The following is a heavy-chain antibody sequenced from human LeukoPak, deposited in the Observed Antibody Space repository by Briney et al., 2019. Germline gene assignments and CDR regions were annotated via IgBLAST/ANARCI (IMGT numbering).Heavy chain of an antibody. V-gene: IGHV1-69*05. CDR3: ARDEDYMDV. J-gene: IGHJ6*03. CDR1: GYTFTGYY. CDR2: IIPIFGTA. Sequence: WASVKVSCKASGYTFTGYYMHWVRQAPGQGLEWMGRIIPIFGTANYAQKFQGRVTITTDESTSTAYMELSSLRSEDTAVYYCARDEDYMDVWGKGTTVTVSS.